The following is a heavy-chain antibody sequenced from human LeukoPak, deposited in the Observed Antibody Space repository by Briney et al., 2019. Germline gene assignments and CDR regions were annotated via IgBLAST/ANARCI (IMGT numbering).Heavy chain of an antibody. CDR1: GGSISSYY. V-gene: IGHV4-59*01. Sequence: SETLSLTCTVSGGSISSYYWSWIRQPPGKGLEWIGYMYYSGSTNYNPSLKSRVTMSVDTSKNQFSLKLSSVTAADTAVYYCARVPLIHRAFDIWGQGTMVTVSS. CDR2: MYYSGST. D-gene: IGHD2-21*01. CDR3: ARVPLIHRAFDI. J-gene: IGHJ3*02.